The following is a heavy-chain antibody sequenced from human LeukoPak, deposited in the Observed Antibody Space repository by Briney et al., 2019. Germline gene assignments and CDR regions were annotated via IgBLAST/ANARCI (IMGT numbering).Heavy chain of an antibody. CDR3: AKGLQTADY. CDR2: ISGSGGST. CDR1: GFSFSSYA. J-gene: IGHJ4*02. Sequence: TGGSLRLSCAASGFSFSSYAMSWVRQAPGKGLEWVSSISGSGGSTYCADPVKGRFTISRDNSKNTLYLQMNSLRAEDTAVYYCAKGLQTADYWGQGTLVTVSS. D-gene: IGHD5-24*01. V-gene: IGHV3-23*01.